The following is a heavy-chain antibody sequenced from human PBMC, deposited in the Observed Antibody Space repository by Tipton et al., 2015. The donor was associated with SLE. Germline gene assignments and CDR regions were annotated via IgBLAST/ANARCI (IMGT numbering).Heavy chain of an antibody. CDR1: GFTFSHYA. J-gene: IGHJ5*02. CDR2: IYSDSSLT. CDR3: AKVVVVASWWFDP. D-gene: IGHD2-15*01. V-gene: IGHV3-23*03. Sequence: SLRLSCAASGFTFSHYAMTWLRRAPGKGLEWVSIIYSDSSLTYYADSVKGRFTISRDNSKNMLYLEMDSLRAEDTAVYYCAKVVVVASWWFDPWGQGTQVTVSS.